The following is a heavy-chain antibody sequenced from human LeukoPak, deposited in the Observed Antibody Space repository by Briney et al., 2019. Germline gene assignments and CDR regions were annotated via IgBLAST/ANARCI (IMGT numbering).Heavy chain of an antibody. V-gene: IGHV3-21*01. CDR3: ARDAKRVRIAVAGTFDY. Sequence: KPGGSLRLSCAASGFTFSSYSMNWVRQAPGKGLEWVSSISSSSSYIYYADSVKGRFTISRDNAKNSLYLQMNSLRAEDTAVYYCARDAKRVRIAVAGTFDYWGQGTLVTVSS. J-gene: IGHJ4*02. D-gene: IGHD6-19*01. CDR1: GFTFSSYS. CDR2: ISSSSSYI.